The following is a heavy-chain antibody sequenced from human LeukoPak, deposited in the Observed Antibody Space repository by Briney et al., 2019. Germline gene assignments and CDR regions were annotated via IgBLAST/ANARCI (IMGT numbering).Heavy chain of an antibody. CDR1: GFTFSSYG. V-gene: IGHV3-21*01. Sequence: GGSLRLSCAASGFTFSSYGMNWVRQAPGKGLEWVSFVSIGGSFIYYADSVKGRFTISRDDAKNSLYLQMNSLTAEDAAEYYCARNKINTVTTGWYFDLWGRGTLVSVSS. D-gene: IGHD4-17*01. CDR2: VSIGGSFI. J-gene: IGHJ2*01. CDR3: ARNKINTVTTGWYFDL.